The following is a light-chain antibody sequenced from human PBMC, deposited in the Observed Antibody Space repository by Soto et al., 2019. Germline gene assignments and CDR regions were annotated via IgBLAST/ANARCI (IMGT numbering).Light chain of an antibody. CDR3: QQYYNFPPT. J-gene: IGKJ1*01. CDR2: GAS. Sequence: VLWVTQSPSLLSASTGDRVTISCRMSQDIYTYLAWYQQKPGKAPDLLIYGASTLQGGVPSRFSGSGSGTDFTLTITFLQSEDFATYYCQQYYNFPPTFGQGTKVEIK. V-gene: IGKV1D-8*01. CDR1: QDIYTY.